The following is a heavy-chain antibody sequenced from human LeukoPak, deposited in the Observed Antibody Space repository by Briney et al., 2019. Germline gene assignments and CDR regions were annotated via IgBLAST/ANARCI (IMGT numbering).Heavy chain of an antibody. V-gene: IGHV3-48*04. Sequence: PGGSLRLSCAASGFTFSSYSMNWVRQAPGKGLDWVSYISSGSRTIFYAESVKGRFTISRDNAKNLLYLEMNSLRAEDTAVYYCVRESIRGTRDFDYWGQGTLVTVSS. CDR1: GFTFSSYS. CDR2: ISSGSRTI. CDR3: VRESIRGTRDFDY. D-gene: IGHD2-21*01. J-gene: IGHJ4*02.